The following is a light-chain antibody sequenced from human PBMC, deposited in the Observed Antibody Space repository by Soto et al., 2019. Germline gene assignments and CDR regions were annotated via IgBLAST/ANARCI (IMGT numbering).Light chain of an antibody. V-gene: IGKV1-39*01. J-gene: IGKJ2*01. CDR2: AAS. Sequence: DIQMTQSPSSLSASVGDSVTITCRASQSISSYLNWYQQKPGKAPKLLIYAASSLQSGVPSRFSVSGSGTDFNLTISSLQPEDFATYYCQQSYSTRLMYTFGQGTKLEIK. CDR1: QSISSY. CDR3: QQSYSTRLMYT.